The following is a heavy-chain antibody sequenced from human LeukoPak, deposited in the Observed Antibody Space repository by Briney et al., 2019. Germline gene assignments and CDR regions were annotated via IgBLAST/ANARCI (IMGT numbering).Heavy chain of an antibody. CDR3: AREDTMVRVGFDY. CDR1: GYTFTSYA. Sequence: ASVKVSCKASGYTFTSYAMHWVRQAPGQRLEWVGWINAGNGNTKYSQKFQGRVTITRDTSASTAYMELSSLRSEDTAVYYCAREDTMVRVGFDYWGQGTLVTVSS. CDR2: INAGNGNT. V-gene: IGHV1-3*01. J-gene: IGHJ4*02. D-gene: IGHD3-10*01.